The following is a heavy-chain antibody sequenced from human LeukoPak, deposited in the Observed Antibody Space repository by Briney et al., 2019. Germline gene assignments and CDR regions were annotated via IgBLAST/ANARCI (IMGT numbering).Heavy chain of an antibody. V-gene: IGHV3-23*01. CDR3: AKDRPDFGFYYDSSGFYYGIFDY. J-gene: IGHJ4*02. CDR1: GFTFDDYA. CDR2: ISGSGDST. Sequence: PGGSLRLSCAASGFTFDDYAMSWVRQAPGKGLEWVSIISGSGDSTYYADSVKGRFTISRDNSKNTLYLQMNSLRAEDTAVYYCAKDRPDFGFYYDSSGFYYGIFDYWGQGTLVTVSS. D-gene: IGHD3-22*01.